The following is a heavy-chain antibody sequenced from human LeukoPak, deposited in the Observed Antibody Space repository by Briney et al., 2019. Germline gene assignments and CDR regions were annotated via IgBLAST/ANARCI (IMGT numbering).Heavy chain of an antibody. CDR3: ASWVVGAKTHGFEI. D-gene: IGHD1-26*01. J-gene: IGHJ3*02. CDR1: GFTFSTYS. CDR2: ITSSSSSI. Sequence: PGGSLRLSRAASGFTFSTYSMNWVRQAPGKGLEWVSYITSSSSSIYYADSVKGRFTISRDNAKNSLYLQMNSLRDEDTAVYYCASWVVGAKTHGFEIWGRGTMVTVSS. V-gene: IGHV3-48*02.